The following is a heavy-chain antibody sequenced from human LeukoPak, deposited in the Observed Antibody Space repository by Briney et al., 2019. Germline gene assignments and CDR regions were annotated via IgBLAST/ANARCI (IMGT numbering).Heavy chain of an antibody. V-gene: IGHV1-24*01. J-gene: IGHJ4*02. CDR3: ATGPPFITIFGVVRSLDY. CDR1: GYTLTELS. CDR2: FDPEDGET. Sequence: ASVKVSCKVSGYTLTELSMHRVRQAPGKGLEWMGGFDPEDGETIYAQKFQGRVTMTEDTSTDTAYMELSSLRSEDTAVYYCATGPPFITIFGVVRSLDYWGQGTLVTVSS. D-gene: IGHD3-3*01.